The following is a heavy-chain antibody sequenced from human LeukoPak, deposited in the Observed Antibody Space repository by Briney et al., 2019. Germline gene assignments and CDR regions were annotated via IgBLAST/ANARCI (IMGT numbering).Heavy chain of an antibody. Sequence: GGSLRLSCAASGFTFSSYSMNWVRQGPGKGLEWVPSISSSSSYIYYADSVKGRFTISRDNAKNSLSLQMNSLRAEDTAVYYCAREGYCSSTSCSPDVFDIWGQGTMVTVSS. CDR3: AREGYCSSTSCSPDVFDI. V-gene: IGHV3-21*01. CDR1: GFTFSSYS. D-gene: IGHD2-2*01. J-gene: IGHJ3*02. CDR2: ISSSSSYI.